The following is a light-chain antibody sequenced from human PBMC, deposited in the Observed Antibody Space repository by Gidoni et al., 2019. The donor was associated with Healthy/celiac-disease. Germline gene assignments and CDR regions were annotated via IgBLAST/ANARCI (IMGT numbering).Light chain of an antibody. CDR1: QSISSY. CDR3: QQSYSTPPN. Sequence: DIQMTQSPSSLSASVGDRVTITCRASQSISSYLNWYQQKPGKAPKLLIYAASSLQSGVPSRFSGSGSGTDFTLTISSLQPEDFATYYCQQSYSTPPNFGQETRLEIK. CDR2: AAS. J-gene: IGKJ5*01. V-gene: IGKV1-39*01.